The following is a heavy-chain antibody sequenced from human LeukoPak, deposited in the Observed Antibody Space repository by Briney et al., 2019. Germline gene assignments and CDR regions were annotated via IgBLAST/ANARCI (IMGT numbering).Heavy chain of an antibody. V-gene: IGHV3-11*01. D-gene: IGHD3-10*01. J-gene: IGHJ5*02. CDR1: GFSFSDYY. CDR2: IRSSGSTI. CDR3: ARRGYYGSGSYYDWYDP. Sequence: PGGSLRLSCAASGFSFSDYYMSWIRQAPGKGLEWVSYIRSSGSTIHYADSVKGRFTISRDNAKNSLYLQMNSLRAEDTAVYYCARRGYYGSGSYYDWYDPWGQGTLVTVSS.